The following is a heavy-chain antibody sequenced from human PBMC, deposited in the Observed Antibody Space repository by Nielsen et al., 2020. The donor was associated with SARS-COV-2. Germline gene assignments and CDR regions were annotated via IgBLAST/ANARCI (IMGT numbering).Heavy chain of an antibody. CDR1: GFTFSSYW. CDR2: INNDGSST. Sequence: GESLKISCTASGFTFSSYWMHWVRQAPGKGLVWVSRINNDGSSTSYADSVKGRFTISRDNAKNTLYLQMNSLRAEDTAVYYCARRRIPAAGTTPYGMDVWGQGTTVTVSS. D-gene: IGHD6-13*01. J-gene: IGHJ6*02. V-gene: IGHV3-74*01. CDR3: ARRRIPAAGTTPYGMDV.